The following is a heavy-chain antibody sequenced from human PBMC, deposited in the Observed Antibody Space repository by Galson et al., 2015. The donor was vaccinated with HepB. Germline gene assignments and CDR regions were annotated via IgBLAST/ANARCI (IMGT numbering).Heavy chain of an antibody. J-gene: IGHJ3*02. Sequence: SLRLSCAASGFTFSSYAMSWVRQAPGKGLEWVSAISGSGGSTYYADSVKGRFTISRDNSKNTLYLQMNSLRAEDTAVYYCAGYYYDSSGYYGDAFDIWGQGTMVTVSS. CDR2: ISGSGGST. CDR3: AGYYYDSSGYYGDAFDI. D-gene: IGHD3-22*01. CDR1: GFTFSSYA. V-gene: IGHV3-23*01.